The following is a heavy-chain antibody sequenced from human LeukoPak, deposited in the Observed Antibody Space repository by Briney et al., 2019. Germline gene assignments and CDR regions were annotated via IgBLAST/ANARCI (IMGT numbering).Heavy chain of an antibody. J-gene: IGHJ4*02. CDR3: ARETNVDY. V-gene: IGHV3-21*01. Sequence: GGSLRLSCAASGFSFSSYSMNWVRQAPGKGLEWVSIISSSSSYTYYADSVKGRFTVSRDNAKNSLYLQMNSLRAEDTAVYYCARETNVDYWGQGTLVTVSS. CDR2: ISSSSSYT. CDR1: GFSFSSYS. D-gene: IGHD1-14*01.